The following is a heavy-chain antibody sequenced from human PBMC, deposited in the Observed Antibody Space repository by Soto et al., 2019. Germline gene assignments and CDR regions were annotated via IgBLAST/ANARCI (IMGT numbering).Heavy chain of an antibody. D-gene: IGHD1-26*01. CDR2: MNPKSGYT. CDR1: GYTFSNYD. J-gene: IGHJ4*02. CDR3: ARVMGSVDF. Sequence: QVQLVQSGAEVKKPGTSVRISCKTSGYTFSNYDINWVRQAAGQGLEWMGWMNPKSGYTGSARNFQGRVTMTRDTSMTTAYMELSSLRSEDTAMYYCARVMGSVDFWVQGTLVTVSS. V-gene: IGHV1-8*01.